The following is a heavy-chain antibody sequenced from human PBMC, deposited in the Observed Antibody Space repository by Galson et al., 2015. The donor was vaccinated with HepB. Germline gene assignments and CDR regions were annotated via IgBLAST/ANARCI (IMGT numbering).Heavy chain of an antibody. J-gene: IGHJ4*02. Sequence: LSLTCTFSGGSISRYYWSWIRQPPGKGLEWIGYIYYNGSTNYNPSLKSRVTISVDTSKNQFSLKLSSATAADTAVYYCARHLGPYDSSGYSYYWGQGTLVTVSS. CDR1: GGSISRYY. CDR3: ARHLGPYDSSGYSYY. V-gene: IGHV4-59*08. CDR2: IYYNGST. D-gene: IGHD3-22*01.